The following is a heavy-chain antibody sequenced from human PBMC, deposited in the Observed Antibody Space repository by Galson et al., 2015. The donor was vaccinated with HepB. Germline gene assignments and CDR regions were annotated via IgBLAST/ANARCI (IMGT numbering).Heavy chain of an antibody. D-gene: IGHD3-10*01. J-gene: IGHJ6*03. CDR3: ARTGRRLRGQVEVNHYYYMDV. Sequence: SLRLSGAASGFTFTDYYMSWIRQAPGKGLEWLSYISGSGSAVYYADSVQGRFTISRDNAKNSLYLQMNSLRAEDTAVYYCARTGRRLRGQVEVNHYYYMDVWGKGTTVTVSS. CDR2: ISGSGSAV. CDR1: GFTFTDYY. V-gene: IGHV3-11*04.